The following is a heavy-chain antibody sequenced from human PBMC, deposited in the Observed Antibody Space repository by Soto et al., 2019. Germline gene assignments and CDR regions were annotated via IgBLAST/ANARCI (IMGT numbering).Heavy chain of an antibody. V-gene: IGHV4-34*01. CDR2: INHSGST. CDR3: ARRLTWFFGVPYNWFDP. Sequence: SETLSLTCAVYGGSFSGYYWSWIRQPPGKGLEWIGEINHSGSTNYNPSLKSRVTISVDTSKNQFSLKLSSVTAADTAVYYCARRLTWFFGVPYNWFDPWGQGTLVTVSS. D-gene: IGHD3-3*01. J-gene: IGHJ5*02. CDR1: GGSFSGYY.